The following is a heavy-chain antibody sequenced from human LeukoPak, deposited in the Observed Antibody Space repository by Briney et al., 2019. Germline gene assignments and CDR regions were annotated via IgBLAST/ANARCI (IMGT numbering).Heavy chain of an antibody. CDR1: GGSISSNY. V-gene: IGHV4-59*01. D-gene: IGHD4-17*01. CDR2: IHYSGRT. CDR3: ASLTTVTQGYFDS. J-gene: IGHJ4*02. Sequence: SETLSLTCTVSGGSISSNYWSWVRQPPGKGLEWIGYIHYSGRTNYNPSLKSRVTISVDTSKNQFSLKLSSVTAADTAVYYCASLTTVTQGYFDSWGQGTLVTVSS.